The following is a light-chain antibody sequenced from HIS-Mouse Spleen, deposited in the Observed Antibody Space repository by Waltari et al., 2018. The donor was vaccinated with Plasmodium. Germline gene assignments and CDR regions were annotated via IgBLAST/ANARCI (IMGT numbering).Light chain of an antibody. CDR2: AAS. J-gene: IGKJ1*01. V-gene: IGKV1-39*01. CDR3: QQSYSTPWT. CDR1: QSISSY. Sequence: DIQMTQSPSSLSASVGDRVTITCRASQSISSYLNWYQQKPGKAPKLLIYAASSLQSGVPSRFRGSGSGTDFTLTISSLQPGDFATYYCQQSYSTPWTFGQGTKVEIK.